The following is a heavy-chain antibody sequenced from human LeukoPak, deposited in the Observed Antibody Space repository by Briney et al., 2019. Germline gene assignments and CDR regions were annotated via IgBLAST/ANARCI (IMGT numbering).Heavy chain of an antibody. CDR2: IYYSGST. J-gene: IGHJ3*02. Sequence: PSETLSLTCTVSGGSISSSSYYWGWIRQPPGKGLEWLGSIYYSGSTYYNPSLKSRVTISVDTSKNQFSLKLSSVTAADTAVYYCARPAVVTDAFDIWGQGTMVTVSS. V-gene: IGHV4-39*01. CDR3: ARPAVVTDAFDI. D-gene: IGHD4-23*01. CDR1: GGSISSSSYY.